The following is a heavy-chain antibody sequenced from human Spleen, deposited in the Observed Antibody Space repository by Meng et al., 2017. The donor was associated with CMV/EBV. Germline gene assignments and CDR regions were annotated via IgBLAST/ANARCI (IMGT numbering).Heavy chain of an antibody. V-gene: IGHV3-23*01. CDR2: IRGSGGST. CDR3: AKVYEAYNPKSYFDY. Sequence: GGSLRLSCAASGFPFNDYYMSWIRQAPGKGLEWVSAIRGSGGSTYYADSVKGRFTISRDNSKNTLYLQMNSLRAEDTAVYYCAKVYEAYNPKSYFDYWGQGTLVTVSS. CDR1: GFPFNDYY. D-gene: IGHD2-21*01. J-gene: IGHJ4*02.